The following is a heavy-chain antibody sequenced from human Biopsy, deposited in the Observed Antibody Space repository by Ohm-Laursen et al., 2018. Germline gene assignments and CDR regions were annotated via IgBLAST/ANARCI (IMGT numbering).Heavy chain of an antibody. CDR3: AKDLRNNNWGVEN. Sequence: SLRLSCTASGFSFSSYGVHWVRQAPGKGLEWVAVISDDGRNKYYIDSVMGRLTISRDNSKNTLYLQMNNLRAEDTAVFYCAKDLRNNNWGVENWGQGTLVTVSS. J-gene: IGHJ4*02. CDR2: ISDDGRNK. V-gene: IGHV3-30*18. D-gene: IGHD7-27*01. CDR1: GFSFSSYG.